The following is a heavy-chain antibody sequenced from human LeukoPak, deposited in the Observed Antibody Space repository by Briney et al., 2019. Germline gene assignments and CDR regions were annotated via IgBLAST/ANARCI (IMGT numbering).Heavy chain of an antibody. D-gene: IGHD6-13*01. V-gene: IGHV4-59*08. CDR1: GGSISSYY. CDR2: IYYSGST. Sequence: SETLSLTCTVSGGSISSYYWSWIRQPPGKGLEWIGYIYYSGSTNYNPSLKSRVTTSVDTSKNQFSLKLSSVTAADTAVYYCARSRSRQAFDIWGQGTMVTVSS. CDR3: ARSRSRQAFDI. J-gene: IGHJ3*02.